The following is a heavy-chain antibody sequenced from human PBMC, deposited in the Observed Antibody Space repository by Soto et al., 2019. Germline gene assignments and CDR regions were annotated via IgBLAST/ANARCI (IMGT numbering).Heavy chain of an antibody. V-gene: IGHV4-39*01. CDR1: GGSISSSSYY. Sequence: SSETLSLTCTVSGGSISSSSYYWGWIRQPPGKGLEWIGSIYYSGSTYYNPSLKSRVTISVDTSKNQFSLKLSSVTAADTAVYYCVFGVVTAIMGFFDYWGRGTLVIGSA. D-gene: IGHD2-21*02. CDR3: VFGVVTAIMGFFDY. J-gene: IGHJ4*02. CDR2: IYYSGST.